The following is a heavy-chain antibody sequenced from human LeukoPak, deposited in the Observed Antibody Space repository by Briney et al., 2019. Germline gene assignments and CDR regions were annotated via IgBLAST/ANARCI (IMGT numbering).Heavy chain of an antibody. V-gene: IGHV1-2*02. D-gene: IGHD3-22*01. Sequence: ASVKVSCKASGYTFTCYYMHWVRQAPGQGLEWMGWINPNSGGTNYAQKFQGRVTMTRDTSISTAYMELSRLTSDDTAVYYCARDRSRYYDSSGRDYWGQGTLVTVSS. J-gene: IGHJ4*02. CDR2: INPNSGGT. CDR1: GYTFTCYY. CDR3: ARDRSRYYDSSGRDY.